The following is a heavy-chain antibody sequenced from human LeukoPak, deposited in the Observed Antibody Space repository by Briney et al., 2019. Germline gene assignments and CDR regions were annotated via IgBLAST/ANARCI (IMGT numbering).Heavy chain of an antibody. V-gene: IGHV3-23*01. Sequence: PGGSLRLSCAASGSTFSSYAMSWVRQAPGKGLECVSSISNSGGRTFYTDSVKGRFTISRDNSKITLYLQMNSLRAEDTAVYYCAKSYNGYESKPDYWGQGTLVTVSS. CDR2: ISNSGGRT. J-gene: IGHJ4*02. CDR1: GSTFSSYA. D-gene: IGHD5-12*01. CDR3: AKSYNGYESKPDY.